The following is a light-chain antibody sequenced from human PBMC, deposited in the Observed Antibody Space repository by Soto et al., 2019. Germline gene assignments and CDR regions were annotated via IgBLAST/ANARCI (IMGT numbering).Light chain of an antibody. Sequence: DIQMTQSPSSLSASVGDRVTITCQASQDIRGYLNWYQQKPGKPPKLLIYDATNFERGVSKRFSGSGYGTHFTLTILSLQPDDIGTFYCQQYEAFPITFGHGTRVDIK. CDR2: DAT. J-gene: IGKJ5*01. V-gene: IGKV1-33*01. CDR3: QQYEAFPIT. CDR1: QDIRGY.